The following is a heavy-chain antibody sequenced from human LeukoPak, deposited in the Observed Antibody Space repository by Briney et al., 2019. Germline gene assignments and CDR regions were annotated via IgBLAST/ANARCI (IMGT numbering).Heavy chain of an antibody. D-gene: IGHD5-18*01. CDR1: GYTFTGYY. V-gene: IGHV1-2*02. CDR2: INPNSGGT. J-gene: IGHJ4*02. Sequence: ASVKVSCTASGYTFTGYYMHWVRQAPGQGLEWMGWINPNSGGTNYAQKFQGRVTMTRDTSISTAYMELSRLRSDDTAVYYCARDQGGGGYSYGYDFDYWGQGTLVTVSS. CDR3: ARDQGGGGYSYGYDFDY.